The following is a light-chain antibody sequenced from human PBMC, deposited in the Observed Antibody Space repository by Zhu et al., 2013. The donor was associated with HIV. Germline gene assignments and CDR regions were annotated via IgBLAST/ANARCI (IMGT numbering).Light chain of an antibody. CDR2: GAS. J-gene: IGKJ4*01. Sequence: DIQMTQSPSSVSASVGDRVTITCRASQAISNYLAWFQQKPGKAPELLIYGASTLQSGVPSRFSGSGSGTDFTLTIASLQPEDFGTYHCQQLKTFPLTFGGGPGWRSN. CDR3: QQLKTFPLT. V-gene: IGKV1-16*01. CDR1: QAISNY.